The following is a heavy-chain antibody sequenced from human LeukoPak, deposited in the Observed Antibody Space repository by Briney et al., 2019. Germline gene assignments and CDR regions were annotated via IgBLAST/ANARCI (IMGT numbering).Heavy chain of an antibody. D-gene: IGHD6-19*01. Sequence: SETLSLTCTVSGGSISSSSYYWGWIRQPPGKGLEWIGSIYYSGSTYYNPSLKSRVTISVDTSKNRFSLKLSSVTAADTAVYYCARPKYSSGRGAFDIWGQGTMVTASS. V-gene: IGHV4-39*01. CDR2: IYYSGST. CDR3: ARPKYSSGRGAFDI. J-gene: IGHJ3*02. CDR1: GGSISSSSYY.